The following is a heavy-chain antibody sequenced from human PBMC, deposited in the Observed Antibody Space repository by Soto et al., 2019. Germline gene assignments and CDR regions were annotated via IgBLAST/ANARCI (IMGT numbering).Heavy chain of an antibody. CDR1: GGSVSSKKW. V-gene: IGHV4-4*02. J-gene: IGHJ4*03. CDR3: FSYVATGRYVAFQI. D-gene: IGHD3-10*02. CDR2: IFHRGDT. Sequence: SEKLSHTYSLSGGSVSSKKWWTWVRQTPGKGLEWIGEIFHRGDTNYNAFLKSRVTISIDKSRNQVSLTLTSVTAADTAVYYCFSYVATGRYVAFQIRGKGTLVTVPP.